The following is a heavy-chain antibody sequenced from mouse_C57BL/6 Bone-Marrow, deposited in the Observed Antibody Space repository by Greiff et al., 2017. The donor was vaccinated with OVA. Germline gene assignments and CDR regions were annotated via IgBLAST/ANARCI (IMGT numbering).Heavy chain of an antibody. Sequence: VQLQQSGPELVKPGASVKISCKASGYSFTSYYIHWVKQRPGQGLEWIGWIYPGSGNTKYNEKFKGKDTLTADTSSSPAYMQLSSLTSEDSAVYYCAYYGNYPFDYWGQGTTLTVSS. J-gene: IGHJ2*01. CDR1: GYSFTSYY. D-gene: IGHD2-1*01. V-gene: IGHV1-66*01. CDR2: IYPGSGNT. CDR3: AYYGNYPFDY.